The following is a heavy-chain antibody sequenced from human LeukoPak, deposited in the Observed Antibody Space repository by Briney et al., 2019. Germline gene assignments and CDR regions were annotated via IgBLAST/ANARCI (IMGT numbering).Heavy chain of an antibody. CDR2: IYYSGST. V-gene: IGHV4-59*01. J-gene: IGHJ6*02. CDR1: GGSFSGYY. D-gene: IGHD1-7*01. CDR3: ARDNWNYGSSMDV. Sequence: PSETLSLTCAVYGGSFSGYYWSWIRQPPGKGLEWIGYIYYSGSTNYNPSLKSRVTISVDTSKNQFSLKLSSVTAADTAVYYCARDNWNYGSSMDVWGQGTTVTVSS.